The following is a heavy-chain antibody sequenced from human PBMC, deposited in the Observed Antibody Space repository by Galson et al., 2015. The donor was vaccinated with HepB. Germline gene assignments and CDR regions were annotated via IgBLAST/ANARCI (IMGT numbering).Heavy chain of an antibody. J-gene: IGHJ4*02. Sequence: QSGAEVKKPGESLTISCKGSGYSFTSHWIGWVRQMPGKGLELMGLIYPGDSDTRYSPSFQGQVTISADKSINTAYLQWSSLKASDTAMYYCASLRGADPLGFHYWGQGTLVTVSS. CDR2: IYPGDSDT. D-gene: IGHD3-16*01. CDR3: ASLRGADPLGFHY. V-gene: IGHV5-51*01. CDR1: GYSFTSHW.